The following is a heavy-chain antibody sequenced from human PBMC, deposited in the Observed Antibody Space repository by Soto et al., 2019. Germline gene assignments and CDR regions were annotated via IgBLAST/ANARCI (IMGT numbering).Heavy chain of an antibody. J-gene: IGHJ4*02. CDR3: ARDWVVVVPAALGG. Sequence: GGSLRLSCAASGFTFSSYSMNWVRQAPGKGLEWVSSISSSSSYIYYADSVKGRFTTSRDNAKNSLYLQMNSLRAEDTAVYYCARDWVVVVPAALGGWGQGTLVTVSS. D-gene: IGHD2-2*01. CDR1: GFTFSSYS. V-gene: IGHV3-21*01. CDR2: ISSSSSYI.